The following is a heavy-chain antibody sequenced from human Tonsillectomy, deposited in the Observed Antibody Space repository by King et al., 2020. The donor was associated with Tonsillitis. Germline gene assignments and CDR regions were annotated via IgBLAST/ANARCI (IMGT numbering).Heavy chain of an antibody. J-gene: IGHJ4*02. CDR3: ARESPGYYDSSGYYTPVVDY. D-gene: IGHD3-22*01. CDR2: MYHSGST. Sequence: VQLQESGPGLVKPSETLSLTCGVSGYSIRSGYYWGWIRQPPGKGLEWIGSMYHSGSTYYNPSLKSRVTISVDTSKNQFSLKLSSVTAADTAGYYCARESPGYYDSSGYYTPVVDYWGQGTLVTVSS. CDR1: GYSIRSGYY. V-gene: IGHV4-38-2*02.